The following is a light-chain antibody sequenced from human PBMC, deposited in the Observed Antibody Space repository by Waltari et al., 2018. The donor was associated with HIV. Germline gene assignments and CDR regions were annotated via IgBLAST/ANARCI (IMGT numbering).Light chain of an antibody. Sequence: QSALTQPPSASGSPGQSVTIACTGTSSDVGGYAYVSWYQQHPGKAPKLMIYEVSKRPSGVPDPFSGSKSGNTAALTVSGLQAEDEADYYCSSFAGTNRVVFGGGTKLTVL. J-gene: IGLJ2*01. CDR1: SSDVGGYAY. CDR2: EVS. V-gene: IGLV2-8*01. CDR3: SSFAGTNRVV.